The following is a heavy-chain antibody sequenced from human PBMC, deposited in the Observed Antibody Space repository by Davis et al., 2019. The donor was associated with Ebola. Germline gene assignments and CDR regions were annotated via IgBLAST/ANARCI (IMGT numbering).Heavy chain of an antibody. D-gene: IGHD3-16*02. CDR2: ISGSGGST. J-gene: IGHJ6*02. V-gene: IGHV3-23*01. CDR3: AGRGSYRSFYYYGMDV. CDR1: GFTFSSYA. Sequence: GESLKISCAASGFTFSSYAMSWVRQAPGKGLEWVSAISGSGGSTYYADSVKGRFTISRDNSKNTLYLQMNGLRAEDTAVYYCAGRGSYRSFYYYGMDVWGQGTTVTVSS.